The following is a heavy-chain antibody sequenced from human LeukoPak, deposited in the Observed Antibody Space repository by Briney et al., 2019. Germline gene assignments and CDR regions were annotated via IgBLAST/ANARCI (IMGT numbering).Heavy chain of an antibody. CDR2: FDPEDGET. CDR3: AAYGSGSYGGVDY. CDR1: GYTLTELS. Sequence: ASVTVSCTVSGYTLTELSMHWVRQAPGNGLEWMGGFDPEDGETIYAQKFQGRVTMTEDTSTDTAYMELSSLRSEDTAVYYCAAYGSGSYGGVDYWGQGTLVTVSS. V-gene: IGHV1-24*01. J-gene: IGHJ4*02. D-gene: IGHD3-10*01.